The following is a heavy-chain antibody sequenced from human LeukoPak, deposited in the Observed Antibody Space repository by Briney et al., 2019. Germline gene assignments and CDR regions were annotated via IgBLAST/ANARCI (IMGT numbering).Heavy chain of an antibody. J-gene: IGHJ4*02. CDR1: GGSFSGYY. V-gene: IGHV4-34*01. CDR2: INHSGST. CDR3: ARTNCSGGSCSYYFDY. D-gene: IGHD2-15*01. Sequence: SETLSLTCAVYGGSFSGYYWSWIRQPPGKGLEWIGEINHSGSTNYNPSLKSRVTISVDRSKNQFSLKLSSVTAADTAVYYCARTNCSGGSCSYYFDYWGQGTLVTVSS.